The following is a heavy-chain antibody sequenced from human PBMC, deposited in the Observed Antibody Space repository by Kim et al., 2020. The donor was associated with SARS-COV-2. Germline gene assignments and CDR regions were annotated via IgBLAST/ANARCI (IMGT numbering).Heavy chain of an antibody. J-gene: IGHJ5*02. CDR3: ARHRSGWNDNWFDP. CDR1: GYTFTSYD. CDR2: MNPRSGNT. D-gene: IGHD1-1*01. V-gene: IGHV1-8*01. Sequence: ASVKVSCKASGYTFTSYDINWVRQAPGQGLEWLGWMNPRSGNTGYAQKFQGRVTMTRDASTNTAYMELSSLRSEDTAVYYCARHRSGWNDNWFDPWGQGTLVTVSS.